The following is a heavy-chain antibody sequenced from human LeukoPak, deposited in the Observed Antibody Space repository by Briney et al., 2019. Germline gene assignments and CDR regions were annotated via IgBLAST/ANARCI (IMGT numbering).Heavy chain of an antibody. Sequence: VGTLSLSCAAPAFTLSSYWMSWVPQAPAKGLEWVANIKQDGSAKYYVDSVKGRFTISRDNAKNSLYLQMNSLSAEDTPVYYCPRHLPLPLGWYLDLWGRGTLVTVSS. CDR3: PRHLPLPLGWYLDL. D-gene: IGHD1-14*01. CDR1: AFTLSSYW. J-gene: IGHJ2*01. V-gene: IGHV3-7*01. CDR2: IKQDGSAK.